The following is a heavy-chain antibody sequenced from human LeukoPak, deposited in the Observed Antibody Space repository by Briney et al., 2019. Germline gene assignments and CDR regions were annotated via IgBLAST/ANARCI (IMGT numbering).Heavy chain of an antibody. CDR1: GGSISSYY. J-gene: IGHJ4*02. D-gene: IGHD5-12*01. V-gene: IGHV4-59*01. CDR3: ARDDGGYEHSLDY. CDR2: IYYSGST. Sequence: PSETLSLTCTVSGGSISSYYWSWIRQPPGKGLEWIGYIYYSGSTNYNPSLKSRVTISVDTSKNQFSLKLSSVTAADTAVYYCARDDGGYEHSLDYWGQGTLVTVSS.